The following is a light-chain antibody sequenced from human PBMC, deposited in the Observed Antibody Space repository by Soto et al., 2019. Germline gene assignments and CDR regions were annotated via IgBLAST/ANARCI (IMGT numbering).Light chain of an antibody. CDR2: DSN. Sequence: QSVLTQPPSVSGAPGQRVIISCTGSSSNIGAGRDVHWYRQFPGEAPKFLISDSNHRPSGVPDRFSVSKSGTSASLAITGLQAEDEADYYCQSYDSSLSLYVFGTGTKLTVL. CDR3: QSYDSSLSLYV. J-gene: IGLJ1*01. V-gene: IGLV1-40*01. CDR1: SSNIGAGRD.